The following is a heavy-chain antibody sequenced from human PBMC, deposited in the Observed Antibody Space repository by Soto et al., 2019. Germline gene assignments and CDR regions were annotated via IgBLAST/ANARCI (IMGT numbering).Heavy chain of an antibody. CDR2: IDGSGGDT. J-gene: IGHJ3*02. CDR1: GFTFSNYA. D-gene: IGHD2-2*01. Sequence: EVQLLESGGGLVQPGGSLRLSCTASGFTFSNYAMSWVRQAPGKGLAWVSGIDGSGGDTYYADSVKGRFTISRDNSKTTLYLQMISLIAEDTAVYYCAKRESGTTSHGGFDMWGQGTMVTVSS. V-gene: IGHV3-23*01. CDR3: AKRESGTTSHGGFDM.